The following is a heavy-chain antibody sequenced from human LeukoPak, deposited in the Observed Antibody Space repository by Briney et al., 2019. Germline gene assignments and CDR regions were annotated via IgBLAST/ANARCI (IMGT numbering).Heavy chain of an antibody. CDR3: ARHVHCSGGSCYRYGMDG. V-gene: IGHV4-59*08. CDR1: GGSISTFH. D-gene: IGHD2-15*01. J-gene: IGHJ6*02. CDR2: KFTPGST. Sequence: SEGLSLTCTVSGGSISTFHWSWIRQPPGRGLEWIGFKFTPGSTNYNLSLNSRVTISVDTSKNQFFLKLSSVTAADTAVYYCARHVHCSGGSCYRYGMDGWGQGTTVTV.